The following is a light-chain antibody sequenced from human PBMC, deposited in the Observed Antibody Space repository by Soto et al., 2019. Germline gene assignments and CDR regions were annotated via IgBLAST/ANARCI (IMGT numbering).Light chain of an antibody. CDR1: QSISSW. CDR3: QQYDSYPLT. J-gene: IGKJ4*01. V-gene: IGKV1-5*03. CDR2: KAS. Sequence: DIQMTQSPSTLSASVGDRVTITCRASQSISSWVAWYQQKPGKAPNLLIYKASSLESGVPSRFSGSGSGTEFTLTVSSLQPDDLATYYCQQYDSYPLTFGGGTKVEIK.